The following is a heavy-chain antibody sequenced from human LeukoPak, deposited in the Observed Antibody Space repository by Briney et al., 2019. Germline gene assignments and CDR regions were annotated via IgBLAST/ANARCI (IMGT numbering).Heavy chain of an antibody. D-gene: IGHD1-26*01. CDR3: ARDPSGIVGAPRGFDY. CDR1: GFTFSLYT. J-gene: IGHJ4*02. Sequence: GGSLRLSCAASGFTFSLYTMHWVRQAPGKGLEWVSYISSSSSTIYYADSVKGRFTISRDNAKNSLYLQMNSLRAEDTAVYYCARDPSGIVGAPRGFDYWGQGTLVTVSS. CDR2: ISSSSSTI. V-gene: IGHV3-48*01.